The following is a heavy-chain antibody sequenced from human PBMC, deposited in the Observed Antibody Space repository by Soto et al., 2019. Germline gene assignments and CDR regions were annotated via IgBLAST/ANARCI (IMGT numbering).Heavy chain of an antibody. CDR3: ARAPGLQADDAFDI. V-gene: IGHV1-69*13. CDR2: IIPIFGTA. J-gene: IGHJ3*02. D-gene: IGHD6-25*01. CDR1: GGTFSSYA. Sequence: ASVKVSCKASGGTFSSYAISWVRQAPGQGLEWMGGIIPIFGTANYAQKFQGRVTITADESTSTAYMELSSLRSEDTAVYYCARAPGLQADDAFDIWGQGTMVTVSS.